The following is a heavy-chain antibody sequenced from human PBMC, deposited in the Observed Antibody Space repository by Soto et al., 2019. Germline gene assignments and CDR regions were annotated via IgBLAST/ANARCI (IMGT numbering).Heavy chain of an antibody. D-gene: IGHD3-22*01. V-gene: IGHV3-9*01. CDR3: AKDIGYDSSVSGAFDI. CDR1: GFTFDDYA. Sequence: EVQLVESGGGLVQPGRSLRLSCAAPGFTFDDYAMHWVRQAPGKGLEWVSGISWNSGSIGYADSVKGRFTISRDNAKNSLYLKMNSLRAEDTALYYCAKDIGYDSSVSGAFDIWGQGTMVTVSS. CDR2: ISWNSGSI. J-gene: IGHJ3*02.